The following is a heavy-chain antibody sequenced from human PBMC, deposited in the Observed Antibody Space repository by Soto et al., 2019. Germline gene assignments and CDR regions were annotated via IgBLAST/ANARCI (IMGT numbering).Heavy chain of an antibody. D-gene: IGHD3-10*01. CDR3: ARGYYYGSGSYYNNYYYYGMDV. J-gene: IGHJ6*02. CDR2: INHSGST. Sequence: QVQLQQWGAGLLKPSETLSLTCAVYGGSFSGYYWSWIRQPPGKGLEWIGEINHSGSTNYNPSLKSRVTISVDTSKNPFSLKLSSVTAADTAVYYCARGYYYGSGSYYNNYYYYGMDVWGQGTTVTVSS. CDR1: GGSFSGYY. V-gene: IGHV4-34*01.